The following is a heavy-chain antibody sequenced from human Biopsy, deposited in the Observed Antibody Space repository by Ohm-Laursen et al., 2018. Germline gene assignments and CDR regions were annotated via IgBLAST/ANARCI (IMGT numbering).Heavy chain of an antibody. V-gene: IGHV4-31*01. CDR1: GASVKTSGYF. D-gene: IGHD3-9*01. J-gene: IGHJ2*01. CDR2: ISYNERT. Sequence: TLSLTCCVSGASVKTSGYFWAWIRQRPGKGLEWIGYISYNERTHYNPSLTSLLAISFDTSNNRISLQLRSVSVTDTAVYYCVREPKTGTAEAWYFDLWGRGSPVTVPS. CDR3: VREPKTGTAEAWYFDL.